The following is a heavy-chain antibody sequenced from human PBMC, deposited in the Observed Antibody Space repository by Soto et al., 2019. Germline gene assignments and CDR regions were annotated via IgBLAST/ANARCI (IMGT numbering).Heavy chain of an antibody. CDR2: IYYSGST. CDR1: GDSISSGGYY. CDR3: AKYRSSFKWFDP. Sequence: SETLSLTCTVSGDSISSGGYYWSWIRQHPGKGLEWIGYIYYSGSTYYNPSLKSRVTISVDTSKNQFSLKLSSVTAADTAVYYCAKYRSSFKWFDPWGQGTLVTVS. J-gene: IGHJ5*02. D-gene: IGHD6-13*01. V-gene: IGHV4-31*03.